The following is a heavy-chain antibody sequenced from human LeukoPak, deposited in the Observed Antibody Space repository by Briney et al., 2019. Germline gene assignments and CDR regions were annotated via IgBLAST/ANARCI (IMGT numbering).Heavy chain of an antibody. J-gene: IGHJ4*02. CDR2: ISHDGIND. D-gene: IGHD2-21*02. CDR1: GFTFSSYA. Sequence: GGSLRLSCAASGFTFSSYAMSWVRLAPGKGLEWVAAISHDGINDHYPDSVKGRFTISRDNSKDTLYLQMNSLRAEDTAIYYCARDNGGSRPHIAPTATGDYWGQGTLVTVSS. V-gene: IGHV3-30*03. CDR3: ARDNGGSRPHIAPTATGDY.